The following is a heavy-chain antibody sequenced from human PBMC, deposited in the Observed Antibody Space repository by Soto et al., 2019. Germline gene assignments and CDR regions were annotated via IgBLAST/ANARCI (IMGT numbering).Heavy chain of an antibody. J-gene: IGHJ6*02. CDR3: AKDIQMTTVSMGRYYYYGMDV. Sequence: QVQLVESGGGVVQPGRSLRLSCAASGFTFSSYGMHWVRQAPGKGLEWVAVISYDGSNKYYADSVKGRFTISRDNSKNTLYLQMNSLRAEDTAVYYCAKDIQMTTVSMGRYYYYGMDVWGQGTTVTVSS. CDR1: GFTFSSYG. D-gene: IGHD4-17*01. CDR2: ISYDGSNK. V-gene: IGHV3-30*18.